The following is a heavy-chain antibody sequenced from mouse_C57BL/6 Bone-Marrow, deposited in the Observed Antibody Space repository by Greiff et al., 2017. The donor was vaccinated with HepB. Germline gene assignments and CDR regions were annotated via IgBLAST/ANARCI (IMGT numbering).Heavy chain of an antibody. CDR2: IHPNSGST. V-gene: IGHV1-64*01. CDR1: GYTFTSYW. D-gene: IGHD2-5*01. Sequence: QVQLQQSGAELVKPGASVKLSCKASGYTFTSYWMHWVKQRPGQGLEWIGMIHPNSGSTNYNEKFKSKATLTVDKSSSTAYMQLSSLTSEDSAVYYCARSRVYSNYYFDYWGQGTTLTVSS. CDR3: ARSRVYSNYYFDY. J-gene: IGHJ2*01.